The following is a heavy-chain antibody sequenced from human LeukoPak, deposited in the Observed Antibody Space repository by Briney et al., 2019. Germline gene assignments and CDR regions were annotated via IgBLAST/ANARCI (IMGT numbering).Heavy chain of an antibody. CDR2: IHFSGST. CDR3: ARDSRSYERSGYYHFDY. D-gene: IGHD3-22*01. CDR1: DASISGYY. Sequence: SETLSLTCTVSDASISGYYWSWIRQPPGKGLEWIGSIHFSGSTNYSPSLRSRVTISVDTSKNQLSLKLSSVTAAGTAVYYCARDSRSYERSGYYHFDYWGQGVLVTVSS. V-gene: IGHV4-59*01. J-gene: IGHJ4*02.